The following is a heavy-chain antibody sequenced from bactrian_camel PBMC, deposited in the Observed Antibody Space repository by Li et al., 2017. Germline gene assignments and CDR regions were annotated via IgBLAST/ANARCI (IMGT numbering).Heavy chain of an antibody. Sequence: HVQLVESGGGSVQAGGSLRVSCGASEYTESINCMGWYRQSPGKEREGIATIDIEGTATYADAVKGRFIISKDNEQNILFLQMDSLKVDDTAMYYCAGHELCPDGTIWREDEYKYWGRGTQVTVS. V-gene: IGHV3S53*01. CDR3: AGHELCPDGTIWREDEYKY. CDR2: IDIEGTA. D-gene: IGHD2*01. J-gene: IGHJ4*01. CDR1: EYTESINC.